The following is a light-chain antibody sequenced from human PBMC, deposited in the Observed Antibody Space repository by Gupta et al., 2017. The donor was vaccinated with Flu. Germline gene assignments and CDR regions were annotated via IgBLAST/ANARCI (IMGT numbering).Light chain of an antibody. CDR3: RQQNSSLLS. V-gene: IGKV1-17*01. J-gene: IGKJ2*01. CDR2: SAS. CDR1: QGIGSD. Sequence: DIQMTQSPSSLCASVGDRVTITCRASQGIGSDLGWYQQKPGKAPRRLIYSASTWQSGVPSRFSGSGSGTEFTLTISSLQPEDFATYYCRQQNSSLLSFGQGTKVEI.